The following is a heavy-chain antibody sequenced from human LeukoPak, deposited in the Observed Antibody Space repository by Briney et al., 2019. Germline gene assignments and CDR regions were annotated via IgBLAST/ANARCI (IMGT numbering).Heavy chain of an antibody. CDR1: GNTFTDLS. CDR3: ATDFYRGRQFDY. D-gene: IGHD2/OR15-2a*01. J-gene: IGHJ4*02. Sequence: ASVKVSCKVSGNTFTDLSMNWVRQAPGKGLEWMGGFDPEDVETIYAQKFQGRVTMTEDTSTATAYMDLSSLRPDDTAGYYCATDFYRGRQFDYWGQGTLVTVSS. CDR2: FDPEDVET. V-gene: IGHV1-24*01.